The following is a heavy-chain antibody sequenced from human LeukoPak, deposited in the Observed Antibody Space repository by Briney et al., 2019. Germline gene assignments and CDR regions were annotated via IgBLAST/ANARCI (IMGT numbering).Heavy chain of an antibody. V-gene: IGHV4-59*08. CDR1: GGSISSYY. J-gene: IGHJ5*02. D-gene: IGHD3-16*01. CDR3: ARPYYDYVWGSYPFDP. Sequence: SETLSLTCTVSGGSISSYYWSWIRQPPGKGLEWIGYIYYSGSTNYNPSLKSRLTISVDTSKNQFSLKLSSVTAADTAVYYCARPYYDYVWGSYPFDPWGQGTLVTVSS. CDR2: IYYSGST.